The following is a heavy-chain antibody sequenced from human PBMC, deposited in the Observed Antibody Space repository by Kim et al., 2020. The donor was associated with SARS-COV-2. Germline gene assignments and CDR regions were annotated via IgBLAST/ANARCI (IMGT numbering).Heavy chain of an antibody. D-gene: IGHD4-17*01. CDR3: ARHQTVTNLDY. CDR2: T. V-gene: IGHV4-39*01. J-gene: IGHJ4*02. Sequence: TYYNPSLKSRVTISVDTSKNQFSLKLSSVTAADTAVYYCARHQTVTNLDYWGQGTLVTVSS.